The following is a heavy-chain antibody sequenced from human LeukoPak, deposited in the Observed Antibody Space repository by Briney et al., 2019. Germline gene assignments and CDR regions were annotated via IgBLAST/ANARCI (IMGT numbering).Heavy chain of an antibody. D-gene: IGHD3-10*01. CDR3: AKDRGGFGELFMAYYFDY. J-gene: IGHJ4*02. Sequence: GGPLTLSCAASGFTFSSYAMLWAPKAPGKGLEWVSSISGSGGRTYYADSVKGRFTISRDNSKNTLYLQMNSLRAEDTAVYYCAKDRGGFGELFMAYYFDYWGQGTLVTVSS. V-gene: IGHV3-23*01. CDR1: GFTFSSYA. CDR2: ISGSGGRT.